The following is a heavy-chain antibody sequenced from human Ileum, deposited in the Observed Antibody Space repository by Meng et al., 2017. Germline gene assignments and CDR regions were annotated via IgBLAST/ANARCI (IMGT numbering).Heavy chain of an antibody. V-gene: IGHV3-73*01. CDR3: ARPSYGDYGVS. J-gene: IGHJ5*02. CDR2: IRSKANSYTT. CDR1: GFTFSDSA. D-gene: IGHD4-17*01. Sequence: EVQLVESGGGLVQPGGSLKLSCAASGFTFSDSAMYWVRQISGKGLEWVGRIRSKANSYTTGYIASVKGRFTISRDNSKNTAYLQMNSLKIEDTAVYYCARPSYGDYGVSLGQGTLVTVSS.